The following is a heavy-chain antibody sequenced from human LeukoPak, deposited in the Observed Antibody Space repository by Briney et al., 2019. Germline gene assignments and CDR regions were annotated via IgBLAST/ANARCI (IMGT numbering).Heavy chain of an antibody. CDR2: ISSSGSTI. V-gene: IGHV3-48*03. CDR3: ASQMARYDYAWGSYPSLRDNWFDP. CDR1: GFTFSSYE. Sequence: PGGSLRLSCAASGFTFSSYEMNWVRHAPGKGLEWVSYISSSGSTIYYADSVKGRFTISRDNAKNSLYLQMNSLRAEDTAVYYCASQMARYDYAWGSYPSLRDNWFDPWGQGTLVTVSS. D-gene: IGHD3-16*02. J-gene: IGHJ5*02.